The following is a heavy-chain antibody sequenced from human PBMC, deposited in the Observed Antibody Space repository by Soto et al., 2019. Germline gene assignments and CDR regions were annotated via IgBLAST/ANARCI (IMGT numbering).Heavy chain of an antibody. D-gene: IGHD1-26*01. Sequence: QVQLHQSGPGLVKPSQTLSVTCGISGDSVSSNSAAWNWLRQSPSRGLEWLGRTYYRSKWYNDYAVSVESRITINPDTSKNHFSLQLNSVTPEDTAVYFCARGEQYSGRIFDYWGQGTLVTVSS. J-gene: IGHJ4*02. CDR1: GDSVSSNSAA. V-gene: IGHV6-1*01. CDR2: TYYRSKWYN. CDR3: ARGEQYSGRIFDY.